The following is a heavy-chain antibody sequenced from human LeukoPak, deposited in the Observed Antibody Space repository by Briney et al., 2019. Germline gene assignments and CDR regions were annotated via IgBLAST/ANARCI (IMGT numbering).Heavy chain of an antibody. CDR2: ISSTGNTI. CDR1: GFTFTDYY. Sequence: GGSLRLSRAASGFTFTDYYMSWIRQAPGKGLEWVSYISSTGNTIYYADSVKGRFTISRDNAKNSLYLQMNSLRAEDTAVYYCAKRGWSFIGSWGQGTLVTVSS. D-gene: IGHD6-19*01. CDR3: AKRGWSFIGS. J-gene: IGHJ4*02. V-gene: IGHV3-11*01.